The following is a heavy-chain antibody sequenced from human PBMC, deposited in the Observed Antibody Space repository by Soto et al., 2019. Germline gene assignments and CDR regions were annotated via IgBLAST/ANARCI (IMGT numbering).Heavy chain of an antibody. CDR3: ARNLRSISGPTRFFDI. V-gene: IGHV1-69*13. D-gene: IGHD6-19*01. CDR2: IIPIFGTA. J-gene: IGHJ3*02. Sequence: SVKVSFKASGGTFSSYAISWVRQAPGQGLEWMGGIIPIFGTANYAQKFQGRVTITADESTSTAYMELSSLRSEDTAVYYCARNLRSISGPTRFFDIWGQGTMVTVSS. CDR1: GGTFSSYA.